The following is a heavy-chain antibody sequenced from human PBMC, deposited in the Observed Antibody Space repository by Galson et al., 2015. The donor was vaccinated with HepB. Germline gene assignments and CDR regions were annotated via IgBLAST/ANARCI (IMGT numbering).Heavy chain of an antibody. CDR3: VRSGLQGYGMDV. CDR2: ISGSSSTI. V-gene: IGHV3-48*01. Sequence: SLRLSCAASGFTFSDYSMNWVRQAPGKGLEWVSYISGSSSTIYSADSVRGRFTISRDNAKNSLYLQMNSLRAEDTAVYYCVRSGLQGYGMDVWGQGTMVAVSS. CDR1: GFTFSDYS. D-gene: IGHD4-11*01. J-gene: IGHJ6*02.